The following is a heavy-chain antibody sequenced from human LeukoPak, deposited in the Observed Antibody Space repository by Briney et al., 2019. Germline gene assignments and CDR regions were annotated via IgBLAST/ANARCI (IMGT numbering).Heavy chain of an antibody. CDR1: GFTFNNND. Sequence: GGSLRLSCAASGFTFNNNDMTWVRQAPGKGLEWVSTIDDGGINTYYADSVKGRFTVSRDNSKNMLFLQMNSLRAEDAAVYYCSRGGHGYHSSGYYYVDIDYWGQGTVVTVSS. CDR2: IDDGGINT. V-gene: IGHV3-23*01. CDR3: SRGGHGYHSSGYYYVDIDY. J-gene: IGHJ4*02. D-gene: IGHD3-22*01.